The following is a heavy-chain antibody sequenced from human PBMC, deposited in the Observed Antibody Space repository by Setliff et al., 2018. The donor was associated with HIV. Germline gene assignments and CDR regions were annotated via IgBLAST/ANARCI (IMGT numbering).Heavy chain of an antibody. V-gene: IGHV4-39*01. Sequence: KTSETLSLTCTVSGGSISTSRYYWGWIRQPPGKGLEWIGSINYRGNTYYNPSLKSRAAISVDTSKNQISLKLSSATAADTAVYYCASLDGSESPYIYYYYMDVWGEGTAVTVSS. CDR1: GGSISTSRYY. J-gene: IGHJ6*03. CDR2: INYRGNT. CDR3: ASLDGSESPYIYYYYMDV. D-gene: IGHD3-10*01.